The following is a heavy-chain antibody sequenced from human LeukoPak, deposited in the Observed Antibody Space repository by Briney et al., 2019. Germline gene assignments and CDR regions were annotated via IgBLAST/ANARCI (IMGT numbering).Heavy chain of an antibody. CDR2: FKSKTDGGTT. CDR3: TKDIGYFDY. V-gene: IGHV3-15*01. Sequence: GGSLRLSCAASGFTFSKAWMSWVRQAPGKGLEWVGRFKSKTDGGTTDYAAPVKGRFIVSRDDSKNTLYLQMNSLRTEDTDVYFCTKDIGYFDYWGQGSLVTVSS. CDR1: GFTFSKAW. J-gene: IGHJ4*02.